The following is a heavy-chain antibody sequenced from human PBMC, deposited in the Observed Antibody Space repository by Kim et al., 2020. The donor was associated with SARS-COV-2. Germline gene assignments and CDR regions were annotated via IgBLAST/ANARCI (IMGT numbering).Heavy chain of an antibody. CDR3: ARGVSSITMRVVVITGGIYSMYV. D-gene: IGHD3-22*01. J-gene: IGHJ6*02. CDR1: GGSFSGYY. Sequence: SETLSLTCAVYGGSFSGYYWTWIRQPPGKGLEWIGEINHSGSANYNPSLKSRVTLSLDTSKNQFSLKLSSVTAADTAVYYCARGVSSITMRVVVITGGIYSMYVWGQGTTVTVSS. CDR2: INHSGSA. V-gene: IGHV4-34*01.